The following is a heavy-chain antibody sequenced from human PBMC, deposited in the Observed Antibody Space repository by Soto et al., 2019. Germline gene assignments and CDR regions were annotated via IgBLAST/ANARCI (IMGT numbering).Heavy chain of an antibody. CDR2: ISYDGSNK. CDR3: AREIGATTTFYQYGMDV. V-gene: IGHV3-30*03. J-gene: IGHJ6*02. CDR1: GFTFSDYA. Sequence: QVYLVESGGGVVQPGRSLRLSCEASGFTFSDYAMHWVRQAPGTGLEWVAVISYDGSNKFYVDSVKGRFTISRDNSQNTVFLQMSSLEAEDTAVYFCAREIGATTTFYQYGMDVWGQGTTVTVSS. D-gene: IGHD3-16*01.